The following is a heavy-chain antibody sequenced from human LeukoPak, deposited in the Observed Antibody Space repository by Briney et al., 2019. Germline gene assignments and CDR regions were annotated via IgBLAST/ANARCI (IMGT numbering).Heavy chain of an antibody. CDR2: IYYSGST. CDR1: GGSIGSYY. Sequence: SETLSLTCTVSGGSIGSYYWSWIRQPPGKGLEWIGYIYYSGSTNYNPSLKSRVTISVDTSKNQFSLKLSSVTAADTAVYYCARLYASAWFPPDAFDIWGQGTMVTVSS. CDR3: ARLYASAWFPPDAFDI. V-gene: IGHV4-59*08. J-gene: IGHJ3*02. D-gene: IGHD2-8*01.